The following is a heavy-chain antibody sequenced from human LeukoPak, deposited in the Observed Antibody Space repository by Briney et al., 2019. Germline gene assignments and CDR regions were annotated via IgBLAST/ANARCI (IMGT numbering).Heavy chain of an antibody. J-gene: IGHJ4*02. D-gene: IGHD4-11*01. CDR2: IYYSGST. Sequence: PSETLSLTCTVSGGSISSYYWSWIRQPPGKGLEWIGYIYYSGSTNYNPSLKSRVTISVDTSKNQFSLKLSSVTAADTAVYYCARVKQLYSNYEGGLDYWGQGTLVTVSS. V-gene: IGHV4-59*01. CDR3: ARVKQLYSNYEGGLDY. CDR1: GGSISSYY.